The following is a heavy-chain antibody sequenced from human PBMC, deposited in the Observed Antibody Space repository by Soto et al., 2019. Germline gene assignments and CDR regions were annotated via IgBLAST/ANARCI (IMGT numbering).Heavy chain of an antibody. J-gene: IGHJ3*02. CDR2: IYTDGSST. V-gene: IGHV3-74*01. CDR1: GFTFSSYW. D-gene: IGHD1-7*01. CDR3: ARLSGTWRAFDI. Sequence: EVQLVESGGGLVQPGGSLRLSCAASGFTFSSYWMHWVRQAPGKGLVWVSRIYTDGSSTNYADSVQGRFTIPRDNAKNTLYLQMNSLRAEDTAVYYCARLSGTWRAFDIWGQGTMVTVSS.